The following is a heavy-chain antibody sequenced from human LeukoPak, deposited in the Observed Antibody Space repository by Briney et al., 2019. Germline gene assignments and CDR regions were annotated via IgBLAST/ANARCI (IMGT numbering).Heavy chain of an antibody. D-gene: IGHD6-19*01. V-gene: IGHV1-2*02. CDR2: INPNSGGT. Sequence: ASVKVSCKASGYTFTGFYMNWVRQAPGQGLEWMGWINPNSGGTNYVQKFQGRVTMTRDTSISTAYMELSRLRSDDTAVYYCARDSSGWYSGWFDPWGQGTLVTVSS. J-gene: IGHJ5*02. CDR3: ARDSSGWYSGWFDP. CDR1: GYTFTGFY.